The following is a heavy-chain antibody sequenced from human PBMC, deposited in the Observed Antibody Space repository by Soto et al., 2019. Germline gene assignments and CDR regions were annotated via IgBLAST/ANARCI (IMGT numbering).Heavy chain of an antibody. CDR1: GFTFSDSY. CDR2: MSSSGSII. V-gene: IGHV3-11*01. J-gene: IGHJ4*02. D-gene: IGHD3-22*01. Sequence: QVQLVESGGGLVKPGGSLRLSCAASGFTFSDSYMSWIRQPPGKGLEWVSYMSSSGSIIYYADSVKSRFTISRDNAKNSLYLQMNSLRAEDTAVYYCARDLGYYDSSGYFDYWGQGTLVTVSS. CDR3: ARDLGYYDSSGYFDY.